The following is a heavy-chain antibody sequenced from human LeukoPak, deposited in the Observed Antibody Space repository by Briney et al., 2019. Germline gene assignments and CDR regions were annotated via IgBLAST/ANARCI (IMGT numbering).Heavy chain of an antibody. D-gene: IGHD1-26*01. CDR1: GFTLSNNA. J-gene: IGHJ4*02. Sequence: GGSLRLSCAASGFTLSNNAMTWFRQAPGKGLEWVSSFTSSSYIYYADSVKGRFTISRDNAKNSLYLQMDSLRAEDTAVYYCARDLYDGGATRLFDYWGQGTLVTVSS. CDR3: ARDLYDGGATRLFDY. CDR2: FTSSSYI. V-gene: IGHV3-21*01.